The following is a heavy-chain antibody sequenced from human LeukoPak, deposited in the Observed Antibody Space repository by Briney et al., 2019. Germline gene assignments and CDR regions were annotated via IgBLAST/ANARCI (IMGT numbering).Heavy chain of an antibody. CDR3: AKDKFDGSRYQFDS. CDR2: ITGSGALT. V-gene: IGHV3-23*01. J-gene: IGHJ4*02. Sequence: GGSLRLSCAASGLTFSSYAMSWVRQAPGQGLEWVSSITGSGALTYYADSVKGRFTISKDNAMDTLFLQMNSLRADDTAVYFCAKDKFDGSRYQFDSWGQGSLVIVSS. CDR1: GLTFSSYA. D-gene: IGHD1-14*01.